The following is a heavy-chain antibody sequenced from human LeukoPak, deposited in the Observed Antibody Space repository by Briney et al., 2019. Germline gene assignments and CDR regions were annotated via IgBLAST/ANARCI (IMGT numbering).Heavy chain of an antibody. V-gene: IGHV4-30-4*01. CDR3: AREVSRWPYYFDY. Sequence: SQTLSLTCTVSGGSISSGDYYWSWIRQPPGKGLEWIGYIYYSGSTYYNPSLKSRVTISVDTSKNQFSLKLSSVTAADTGVYYCAREVSRWPYYFDYWGQGTLVTVSS. D-gene: IGHD4-23*01. CDR1: GGSISSGDYY. J-gene: IGHJ4*02. CDR2: IYYSGST.